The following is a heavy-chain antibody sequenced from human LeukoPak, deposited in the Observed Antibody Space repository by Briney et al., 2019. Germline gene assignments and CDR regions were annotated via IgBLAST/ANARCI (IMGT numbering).Heavy chain of an antibody. D-gene: IGHD3-16*02. V-gene: IGHV3-21*01. CDR3: ARDRRVKAYDYVWGSYRSIDY. J-gene: IGHJ4*02. CDR2: ISSSSYI. Sequence: GGSLRLSCAASGFTFSSYSMNWVRQAPGKGLEWVSSISSSSYIYYADPVKGRLTISRDNAKNSLYLQMNSLRAEDTAVYYCARDRRVKAYDYVWGSYRSIDYWGQGTLVTVSS. CDR1: GFTFSSYS.